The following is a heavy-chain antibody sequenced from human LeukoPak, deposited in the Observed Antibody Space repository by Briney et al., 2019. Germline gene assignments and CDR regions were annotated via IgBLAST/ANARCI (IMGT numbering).Heavy chain of an antibody. CDR2: VYYSGST. J-gene: IGHJ4*02. Sequence: SETLSLTCTVSGGSISSTSHYWGWIRQPPGKWLEWIGSVYYSGSTYYNPSLKSRVTISVDTSKNQFSLRLSSVTATDMAVYFCARLGYSVSWTDCWGQGILVTVSS. CDR1: GGSISSTSHY. D-gene: IGHD6-13*01. V-gene: IGHV4-39*01. CDR3: ARLGYSVSWTDC.